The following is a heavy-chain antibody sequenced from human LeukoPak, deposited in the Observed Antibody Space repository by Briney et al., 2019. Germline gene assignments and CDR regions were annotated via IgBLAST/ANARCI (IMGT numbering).Heavy chain of an antibody. D-gene: IGHD3-22*01. CDR3: ARRLGYYGSSAPGAFDI. V-gene: IGHV5-51*01. J-gene: IGHJ3*02. CDR1: GYRFKTYW. CDR2: IYPGDSDT. Sequence: GESLKISCKGSGYRFKTYWLGRVPQMPGKGLEWMGIIYPGDSDTRYSPSFQGQVTISADKSISTACLQWSSPKASDTAMYYCARRLGYYGSSAPGAFDIWGQGTMVTVSS.